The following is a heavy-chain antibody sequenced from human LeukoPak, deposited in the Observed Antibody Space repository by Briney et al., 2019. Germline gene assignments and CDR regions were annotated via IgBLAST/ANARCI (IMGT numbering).Heavy chain of an antibody. CDR1: GFIVSCNY. J-gene: IGHJ6*02. CDR3: ARTITIFGVVMSHLYGMDV. CDR2: IYSGGAT. D-gene: IGHD3-3*01. Sequence: PGGSLRLSCAASGFIVSCNYMSWVRQAAGEGREWVAFIYSGGATHYAESVKGRFTISRDNAKNSMYLQMNSLRAEDTAVYYCARTITIFGVVMSHLYGMDVWGQGTTVTVSS. V-gene: IGHV3-53*01.